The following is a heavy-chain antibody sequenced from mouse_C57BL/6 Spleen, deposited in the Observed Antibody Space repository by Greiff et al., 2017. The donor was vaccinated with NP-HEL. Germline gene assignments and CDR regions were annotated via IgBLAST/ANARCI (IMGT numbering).Heavy chain of an antibody. CDR2: ISYDGSN. J-gene: IGHJ2*01. V-gene: IGHV3-6*01. CDR3: ARERYSNDHDY. CDR1: GYSITSGYY. Sequence: EVKLVESGPGLVKPSQSLSLTCSVPGYSITSGYYWNLIRQFPGNKLEWMGYISYDGSNTYNPSIKKRISITRDTSKNQLFLKLNSVTTEDAATDYCARERYSNDHDYWGQGTTLTVSS. D-gene: IGHD2-12*01.